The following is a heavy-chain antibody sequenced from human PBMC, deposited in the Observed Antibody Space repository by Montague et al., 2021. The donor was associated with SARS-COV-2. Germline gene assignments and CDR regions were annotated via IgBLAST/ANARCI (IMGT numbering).Heavy chain of an antibody. V-gene: IGHV4-39*01. J-gene: IGHJ6*02. CDR2: IYYSGNT. CDR1: GGSITSSAYF. D-gene: IGHD2-21*02. CDR3: ASLGSPAYCGRDCYLRDYGTDV. Sequence: SETLSLTCTVSGGSITSSAYFWSWIRQSPGKGLEWIGTIYYSGNTYSNPSLKSRLTISMDTSKSQVSLKINSVTAADTDVYFCASLGSPAYCGRDCYLRDYGTDVWGQGTRVTVSS.